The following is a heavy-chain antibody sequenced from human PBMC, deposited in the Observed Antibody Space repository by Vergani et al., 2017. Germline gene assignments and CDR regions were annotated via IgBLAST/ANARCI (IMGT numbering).Heavy chain of an antibody. J-gene: IGHJ4*02. CDR1: GFTVSSNY. Sequence: EVQLVESGGGLVKPGGSLRLSCAASGFTVSSNYMSGVRQAPGKGLEWVSVIYSGGSTYYADSVKGRFTISRDNSKNTLYLQMNSLRAEDTAVYYCARDRVAVAGRVDWGQGTLVTVSS. CDR2: IYSGGST. V-gene: IGHV3-53*01. CDR3: ARDRVAVAGRVD. D-gene: IGHD6-19*01.